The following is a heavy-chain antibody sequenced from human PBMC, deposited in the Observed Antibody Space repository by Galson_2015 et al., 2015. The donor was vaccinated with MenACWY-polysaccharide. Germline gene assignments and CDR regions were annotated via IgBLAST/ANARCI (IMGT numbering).Heavy chain of an antibody. CDR1: GLTFSNWW. J-gene: IGHJ6*02. Sequence: SLRLSCAASGLTFSNWWMTWVRQAPGKGLEWVASIKKDGSEKYYVDSVKGRFTIPRDNAKDSLYLQMNSLRVDDTAEYFCARGHLGLGVWGQGTTVTVSS. V-gene: IGHV3-7*01. CDR2: IKKDGSEK. CDR3: ARGHLGLGV.